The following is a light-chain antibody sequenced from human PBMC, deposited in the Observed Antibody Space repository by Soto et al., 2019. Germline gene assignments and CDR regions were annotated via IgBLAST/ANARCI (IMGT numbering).Light chain of an antibody. CDR1: SSDVGGYNY. Sequence: QSALTQPRSVSGSPGQSVTISCTGTSSDVGGYNYVSWYQQHPGKAPKLMIYDVSKRPSGVPDRFSGSKSGNTASLTLSGLQAEDEADYYCCSYAGSYTQVFGTGTKVTV. CDR2: DVS. CDR3: CSYAGSYTQV. V-gene: IGLV2-11*01. J-gene: IGLJ1*01.